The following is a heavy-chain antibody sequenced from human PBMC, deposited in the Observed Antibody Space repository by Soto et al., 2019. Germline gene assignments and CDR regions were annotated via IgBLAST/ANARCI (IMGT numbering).Heavy chain of an antibody. Sequence: EMQLVQSGGGLVQPGGSLRLSCAASGFTFSSYEMHWVRQAPGKGREWISYISSSGTGTYYADSVRGRFTMSRDNTKNSVSLQLYSLRAEDTAIYYCVRDLHEPLAADALREANWGQGTQVTVSS. CDR3: VRDLHEPLAADALREAN. CDR1: GFTFSSYE. CDR2: ISSSGTGT. D-gene: IGHD4-17*01. V-gene: IGHV3-48*03. J-gene: IGHJ4*02.